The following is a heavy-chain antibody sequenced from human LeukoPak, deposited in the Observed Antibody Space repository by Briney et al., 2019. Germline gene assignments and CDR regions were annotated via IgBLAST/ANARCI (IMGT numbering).Heavy chain of an antibody. CDR3: ARHVDPNRHFDY. CDR2: IYYSGST. CDR1: GGSISSSSYY. J-gene: IGHJ4*02. V-gene: IGHV4-39*01. D-gene: IGHD1-14*01. Sequence: SETLSLTCTVSGGSISSSSYYWGWIRQPPGKGLEWIGSIYYSGSTYYNPSLKSRVTISVDTSKNQFSLKLSSVTAADTAVYYCARHVDPNRHFDYWGQGTLVTVSS.